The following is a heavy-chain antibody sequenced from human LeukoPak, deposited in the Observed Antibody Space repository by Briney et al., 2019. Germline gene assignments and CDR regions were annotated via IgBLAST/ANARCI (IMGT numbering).Heavy chain of an antibody. CDR2: INHGGST. CDR3: ARAYYYGSGSYGLDY. Sequence: SETLSLTCAVYGGSFSGHYGSWIRQPPGQGLEWLAEINHGGSTSYSPSLKSRASISADKSKNQFSLRLTSVTAADTAVYYCARAYYYGSGSYGLDYWGQGTLVTVSS. J-gene: IGHJ4*02. CDR1: GGSFSGHY. V-gene: IGHV4-34*01. D-gene: IGHD3-10*01.